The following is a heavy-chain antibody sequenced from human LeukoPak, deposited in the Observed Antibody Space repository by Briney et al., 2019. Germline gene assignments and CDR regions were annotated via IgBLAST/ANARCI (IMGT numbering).Heavy chain of an antibody. V-gene: IGHV3-30*03. J-gene: IGHJ4*02. D-gene: IGHD5-12*01. Sequence: TSLRLSCAASGFTFSSYGMHWVRQAPGKGLEWVALISFDGTNKYYADSVKGRFTISRDNAKKSLYLQMNSLRAEDTAVYYCATGGYASPIDYWGQGTLVTVSS. CDR2: ISFDGTNK. CDR3: ATGGYASPIDY. CDR1: GFTFSSYG.